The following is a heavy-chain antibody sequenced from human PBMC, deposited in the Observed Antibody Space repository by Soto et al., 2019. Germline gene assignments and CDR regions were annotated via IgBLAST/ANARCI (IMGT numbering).Heavy chain of an antibody. V-gene: IGHV3-23*01. CDR3: ARRDITIFGVVIKKAFDI. CDR1: GFTFSSYA. J-gene: IGHJ3*02. CDR2: ISGSGGST. D-gene: IGHD3-3*01. Sequence: GGSLRLSCAASGFTFSSYAMSWVRQAPGKGLEWVSAISGSGGSTYYADSVKGRFTISRDNFKNTLYLQMNSLRAEDTAVYYCARRDITIFGVVIKKAFDIWGQGTMVTVSS.